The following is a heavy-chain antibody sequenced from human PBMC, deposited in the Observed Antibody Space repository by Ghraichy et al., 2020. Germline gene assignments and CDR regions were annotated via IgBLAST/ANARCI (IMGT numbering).Heavy chain of an antibody. CDR3: ARWRNNMDI. J-gene: IGHJ6*02. CDR1: GDSVSRFY. CDR2: IYYSGST. Sequence: SETLSLTCSVSGDSVSRFYWSWTRQPPGKGLEWIGYIYYSGSTMYNPSLKSRVTMSVDTSKNQFSLNLRSVTEADTAGYYCARWRNNMDIWGQGATVTVSS. V-gene: IGHV4-59*02. D-gene: IGHD1/OR15-1a*01.